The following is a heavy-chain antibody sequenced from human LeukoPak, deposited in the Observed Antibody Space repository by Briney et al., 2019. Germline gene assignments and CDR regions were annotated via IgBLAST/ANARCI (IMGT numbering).Heavy chain of an antibody. V-gene: IGHV4-30-2*01. CDR1: GGSISSGGYS. CDR2: IYRSGST. J-gene: IGHJ4*02. CDR3: ARNSGSYSGFDY. D-gene: IGHD1-26*01. Sequence: SETLSLTCAVSGGSISSGGYSWSWIRQPPGKGLEWIGYIYRSGSTYYNPSLKSRVTISVDRSKNQFSLKLSSVTAADTAVYYCARNSGSYSGFDYWGQGTLVTVSS.